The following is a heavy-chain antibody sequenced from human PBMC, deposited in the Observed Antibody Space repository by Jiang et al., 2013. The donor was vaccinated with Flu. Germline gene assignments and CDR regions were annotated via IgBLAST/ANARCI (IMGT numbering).Heavy chain of an antibody. V-gene: IGHV4-59*01. D-gene: IGHD6-13*01. Sequence: GSGLVKPSETLSLTCTVSGGSISNYYWSWIRQPAGKGLEWIGCIYYSGSAIYNPSLKSRVTISVDTSKNQFSLNLTSVTAADTAVYYCAREGMDSSNWYARDAFDMWGQGTMVTVSS. CDR3: AREGMDSSNWYARDAFDM. CDR2: IYYSGSA. J-gene: IGHJ3*02. CDR1: GGSISNYY.